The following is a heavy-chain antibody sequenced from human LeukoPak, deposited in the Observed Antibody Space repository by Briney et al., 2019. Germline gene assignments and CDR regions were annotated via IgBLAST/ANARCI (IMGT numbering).Heavy chain of an antibody. CDR2: FYYSGST. CDR1: GASSGTYY. J-gene: IGHJ4*02. D-gene: IGHD4-17*01. V-gene: IGHV4-59*01. CDR3: ARGIMSTVPLFDF. Sequence: SETLSLTCTVSGASSGTYYWSWIRQPPGKGLEWIGHFYYSGSTNYNPSLKSRVTISRDTSKKQFSLKLSSVTAADTAVYYCARGIMSTVPLFDFWGQGSLVTVSS.